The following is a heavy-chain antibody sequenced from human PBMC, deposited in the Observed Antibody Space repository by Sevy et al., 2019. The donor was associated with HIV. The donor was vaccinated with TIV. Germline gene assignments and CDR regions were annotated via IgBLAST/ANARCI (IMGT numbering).Heavy chain of an antibody. Sequence: GGSLRVSCAASGFTFSSYSMNWVRQAPGKGLEWVSSISSSSSYIYYAGSVKGRFTISRDNAKNSLYLQMNSLKTEDKAVYYCARQGGTMMVVGGLDDVDIWGQGTMVTVSS. V-gene: IGHV3-21*01. CDR3: ARQGGTMMVVGGLDDVDI. J-gene: IGHJ3*02. CDR1: GFTFSSYS. D-gene: IGHD3-22*01. CDR2: ISSSSSYI.